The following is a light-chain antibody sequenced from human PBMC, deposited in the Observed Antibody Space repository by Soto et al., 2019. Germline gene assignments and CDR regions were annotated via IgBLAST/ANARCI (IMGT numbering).Light chain of an antibody. CDR1: SSNIGSNT. Sequence: QSVLTQPPSVSGTPGQRVIISCSGSSSNIGSNTVNWYQQVPGTAPKLLIYNHNQRPSGVPDRFSGSKSGTSASLAISGLQSEYEAEYYCAAWDDRLNGFYVFGTGTKLTVL. J-gene: IGLJ1*01. V-gene: IGLV1-44*01. CDR2: NHN. CDR3: AAWDDRLNGFYV.